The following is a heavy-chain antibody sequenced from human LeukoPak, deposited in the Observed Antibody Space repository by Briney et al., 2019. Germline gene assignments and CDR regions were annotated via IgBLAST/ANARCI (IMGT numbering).Heavy chain of an antibody. Sequence: GGSQRLSCAASGFTFSSYEMNWVRQAPGKGLEWVSYISNSGSTIYYADSVQGRFTISRDNAKNSLYLQMNSLRAEDTAVYYSATIMGTLWSDWGQGTLVTVSS. CDR2: ISNSGSTI. CDR1: GFTFSSYE. D-gene: IGHD2-21*01. J-gene: IGHJ4*02. CDR3: ATIMGTLWSD. V-gene: IGHV3-48*03.